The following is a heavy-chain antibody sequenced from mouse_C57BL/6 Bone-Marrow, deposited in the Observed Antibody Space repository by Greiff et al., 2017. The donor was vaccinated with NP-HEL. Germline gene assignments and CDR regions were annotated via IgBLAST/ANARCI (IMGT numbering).Heavy chain of an antibody. CDR3: TVNLLWYVY. CDR1: GFNIKDDY. Sequence: EVQLQQSGAELVRPGASVKLSCTASGFNIKDDYMHWVKQRPEQGLEWIGWIDPENGDTEYASKFQGKATITADTSSNTAYLQLSGLTSEDTAVYYCTVNLLWYVYWGQGTTLTVSS. V-gene: IGHV14-4*01. J-gene: IGHJ2*01. D-gene: IGHD2-1*01. CDR2: IDPENGDT.